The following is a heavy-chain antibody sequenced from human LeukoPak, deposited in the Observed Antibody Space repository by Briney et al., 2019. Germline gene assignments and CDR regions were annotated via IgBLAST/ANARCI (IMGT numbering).Heavy chain of an antibody. CDR3: ARVHVGTDMVDVDY. V-gene: IGHV3-23*01. J-gene: IGHJ4*02. Sequence: PGGSLRLSCAASGFTFSNYAMYWVRQAPGKGLEWVSSISDSGGSTRYAGSVKGRFSICRDNSKNTLCLQMSSLRVEDTAVYYCARVHVGTDMVDVDYWGQGTLVTVSS. D-gene: IGHD5-18*01. CDR2: ISDSGGST. CDR1: GFTFSNYA.